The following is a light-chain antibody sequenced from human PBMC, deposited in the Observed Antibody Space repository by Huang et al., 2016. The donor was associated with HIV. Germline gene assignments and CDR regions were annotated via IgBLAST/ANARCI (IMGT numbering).Light chain of an antibody. CDR2: DAS. Sequence: EVVLTQSPATLSLSPGERATLPCRASQSVTNFLAWYQQKPGQPPRRLLYDASTSGTGSPPRFSGSGSGTDFTLTISSLEPEEFAVDYCQQRNDWPPYTFGQGTRLEIK. V-gene: IGKV3-11*01. CDR3: QQRNDWPPYT. CDR1: QSVTNF. J-gene: IGKJ2*01.